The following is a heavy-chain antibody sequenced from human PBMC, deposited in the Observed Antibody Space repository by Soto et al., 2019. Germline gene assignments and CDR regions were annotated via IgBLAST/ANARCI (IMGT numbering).Heavy chain of an antibody. CDR1: CGSMTSGDQY. V-gene: IGHV4-31*03. Sequence: KSSETLSLTCTFTCGSMTSGDQYWTWIRHRPGEGLEWFGYINHRGSLYYNPSLKSRVSMSVDTPKNQFSLNLSSVTAADTAVYYCARELPQRQGRNMDVWGQGTTVTVSS. CDR3: ARELPQRQGRNMDV. CDR2: INHRGSL. D-gene: IGHD1-1*01. J-gene: IGHJ6*02.